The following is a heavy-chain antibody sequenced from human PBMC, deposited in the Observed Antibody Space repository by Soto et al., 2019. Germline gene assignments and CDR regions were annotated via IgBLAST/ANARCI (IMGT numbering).Heavy chain of an antibody. CDR3: ARAQSMVPTYYFDY. V-gene: IGHV3-33*01. J-gene: IGHJ4*02. CDR1: GFTFSSYG. Sequence: GGSLRLSCAASGFTFSSYGMHWVRQAPGKGLEWVAVIWYDGSNKYYADSVKGRFTISRDNSKNTLYLQMNSLRAEDTAVYYCARAQSMVPTYYFDYWGQGTLVIVSS. D-gene: IGHD3-10*01. CDR2: IWYDGSNK.